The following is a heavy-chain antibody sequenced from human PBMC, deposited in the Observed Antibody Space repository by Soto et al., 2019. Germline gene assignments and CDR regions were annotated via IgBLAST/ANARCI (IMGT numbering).Heavy chain of an antibody. V-gene: IGHV3-13*01. CDR3: ARRKGGSGWGSFAY. J-gene: IGHJ4*02. Sequence: EVQLVESGGGLVQPGGSLRLSCAASGFTFSSYDMHWVRQATGKGLEWVSRIGTAGDTYYPGSVKGRFTISRENAKNSWYLQMNGLGAGYRACYSCARRKGGSGWGSFAYGGQGTLV. CDR1: GFTFSSYD. D-gene: IGHD6-19*01. CDR2: IGTAGDT.